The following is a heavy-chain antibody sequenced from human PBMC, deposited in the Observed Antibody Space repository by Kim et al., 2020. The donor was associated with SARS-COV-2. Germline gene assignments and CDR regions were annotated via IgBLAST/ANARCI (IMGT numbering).Heavy chain of an antibody. CDR3: AKGVAVAGAAWYFDL. CDR2: ISYDGSNK. V-gene: IGHV3-30*18. D-gene: IGHD6-19*01. CDR1: GFTFSSYG. J-gene: IGHJ2*01. Sequence: GGSLRLSCAASGFTFSSYGMHWVRQAPGKGLEWVAVISYDGSNKYYADSVKGRFTISRDNSKNTLYLQMNSLRAEDTAVYYCAKGVAVAGAAWYFDLWGRGTLVTVSS.